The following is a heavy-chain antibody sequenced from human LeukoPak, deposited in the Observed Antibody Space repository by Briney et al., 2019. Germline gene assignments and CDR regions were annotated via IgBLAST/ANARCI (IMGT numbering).Heavy chain of an antibody. J-gene: IGHJ5*02. V-gene: IGHV3-20*04. Sequence: GGSLRLSCAASGFTFDDYGMSWVRQAPGKGLEWVSGINWSGGRTGYADSVKGRFTISRDNAKNSLYLQMNSLRAEDTAVYYCAKDQDIVVVPAAIWFDPWGQGTLVTVSS. CDR1: GFTFDDYG. D-gene: IGHD2-2*01. CDR3: AKDQDIVVVPAAIWFDP. CDR2: INWSGGRT.